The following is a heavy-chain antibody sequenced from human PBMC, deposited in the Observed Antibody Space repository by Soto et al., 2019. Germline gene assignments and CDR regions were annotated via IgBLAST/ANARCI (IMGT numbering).Heavy chain of an antibody. CDR3: ARDLYGDTNY. V-gene: IGHV3-53*04. J-gene: IGHJ4*02. D-gene: IGHD4-17*01. Sequence: PVGSLRLSCAASGFTVSSNYMSWVRQAPGKGLEWVSVIYSGGSTYYADSVKGRFTISRHNSKNTLYLQMNSLRAEDTAVYYCARDLYGDTNYWGQGTLVTVSS. CDR2: IYSGGST. CDR1: GFTVSSNY.